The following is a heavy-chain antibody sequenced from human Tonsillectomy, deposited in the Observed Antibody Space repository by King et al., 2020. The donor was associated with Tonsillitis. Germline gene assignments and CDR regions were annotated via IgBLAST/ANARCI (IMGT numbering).Heavy chain of an antibody. CDR1: GFTFSSYG. J-gene: IGHJ4*02. CDR3: AKDPTGGWFGEELNYFDY. D-gene: IGHD3-10*01. V-gene: IGHV3-30*02. Sequence: VQLVESGGGVVQPGGSLRLSCAASGFTFSSYGMHWVRQAPGKGLEWVTFIRYDGSKKYYGDSVKGRFTISRDNSKNTIYLQMNILRAEDTAVYYCAKDPTGGWFGEELNYFDYWGRGTLVTVSS. CDR2: IRYDGSKK.